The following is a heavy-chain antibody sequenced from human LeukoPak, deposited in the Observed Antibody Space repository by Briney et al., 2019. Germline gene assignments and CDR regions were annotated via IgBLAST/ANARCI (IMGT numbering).Heavy chain of an antibody. Sequence: SGTLSLTCTVSGGSISSSSYYWGWIRQPPGKGLEWIGSIYYSGSTYYNPSLKSRVTISVDTSKNQFSLKLSSVTAADTAVYYCARLRSRYSSSWEFDYWGQGTLVTVSS. D-gene: IGHD6-13*01. CDR2: IYYSGST. CDR1: GGSISSSSYY. CDR3: ARLRSRYSSSWEFDY. V-gene: IGHV4-39*01. J-gene: IGHJ4*02.